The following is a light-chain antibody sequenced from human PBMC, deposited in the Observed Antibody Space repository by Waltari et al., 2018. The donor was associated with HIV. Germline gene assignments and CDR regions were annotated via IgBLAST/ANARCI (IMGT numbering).Light chain of an antibody. CDR2: KAS. CDR1: QNITMW. J-gene: IGKJ2*01. Sequence: VTVTCRSSQNITMWLAWYQQKPGKAPKLLIYKASSLETGVPSRFSGSGSGTEFTLTISSLQPDDFSTYYCQQYTSYSGYTFGQGTKVEI. CDR3: QQYTSYSGYT. V-gene: IGKV1-5*03.